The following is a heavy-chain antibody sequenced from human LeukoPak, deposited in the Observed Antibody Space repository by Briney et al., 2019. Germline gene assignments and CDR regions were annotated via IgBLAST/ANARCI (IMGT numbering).Heavy chain of an antibody. J-gene: IGHJ6*04. Sequence: GGSLRLSCAASGFTFSSYWMTWVRQAPGKGLEWVANIKKDGSEKYYVDSVKGRFTISRDNAKTSLYLQMNSLRAEDTAVYYCAELGITMIGGVWGEGTTVTISS. D-gene: IGHD3-10*02. CDR1: GFTFSSYW. CDR2: IKKDGSEK. V-gene: IGHV3-7*01. CDR3: AELGITMIGGV.